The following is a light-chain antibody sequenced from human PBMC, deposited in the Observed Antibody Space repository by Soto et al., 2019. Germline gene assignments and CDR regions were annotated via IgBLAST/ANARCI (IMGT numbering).Light chain of an antibody. CDR3: QQYAKIPRFT. CDR1: QSVSNSY. CDR2: GAS. V-gene: IGKV3-20*01. J-gene: IGKJ3*01. Sequence: DIVLTQSPGTLSLSPGERATLSCRASQSVSNSYLAWYQQKPGQAPRLLIYGASSRAAGIPDRFSGSGSGTDFTLTISRLEPEDFEVYCCQQYAKIPRFTFGPGTTVDI.